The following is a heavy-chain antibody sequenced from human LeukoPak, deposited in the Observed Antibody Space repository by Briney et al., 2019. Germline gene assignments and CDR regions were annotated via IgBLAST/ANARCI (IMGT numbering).Heavy chain of an antibody. CDR1: GGSISSYY. CDR2: IYYSGST. V-gene: IGHV4-59*01. CDR3: ARGAPGRDAFDI. D-gene: IGHD2-15*01. J-gene: IGHJ3*02. Sequence: SETLSLTYTVSGGSISSYYWSWIRQPPGKGLEWIGYIYYSGSTNYNPSLKSRVTISVDTSKNQFSLKLSSVTAADTAVYYCARGAPGRDAFDIWGQGTMVTVSS.